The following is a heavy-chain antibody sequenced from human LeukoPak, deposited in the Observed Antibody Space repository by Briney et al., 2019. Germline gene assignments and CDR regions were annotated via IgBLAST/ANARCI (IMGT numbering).Heavy chain of an antibody. Sequence: GGSLRLSCAASGFTFSSYAMSWVRQAPGKGLEWVSAISGSGGSTYYADSVKGRFTISRDNSKDTLYLQMNSLRAADTAAYYCAKGLVGNWNYDWFDPWGQGTLVTVSS. J-gene: IGHJ5*02. CDR1: GFTFSSYA. D-gene: IGHD1-7*01. CDR2: ISGSGGST. CDR3: AKGLVGNWNYDWFDP. V-gene: IGHV3-23*01.